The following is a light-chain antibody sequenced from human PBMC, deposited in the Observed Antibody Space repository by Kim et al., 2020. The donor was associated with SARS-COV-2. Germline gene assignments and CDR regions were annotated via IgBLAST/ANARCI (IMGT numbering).Light chain of an antibody. Sequence: SVAPGQTARITCSGEKLGDKYACWYQQKPGQSPVLVIYEDTKRPSGIPERFSGSNSGNTATLTISGTQAMDEADYYCQAWDSSTWVFGGGTKLTVL. J-gene: IGLJ2*01. CDR2: EDT. CDR1: KLGDKY. CDR3: QAWDSSTWV. V-gene: IGLV3-1*01.